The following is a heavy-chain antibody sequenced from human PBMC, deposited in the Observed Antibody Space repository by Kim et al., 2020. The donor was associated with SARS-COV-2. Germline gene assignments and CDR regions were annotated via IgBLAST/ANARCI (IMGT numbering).Heavy chain of an antibody. CDR3: AREDGIRYFDWFLGMVPIHDAFDI. D-gene: IGHD3-9*01. V-gene: IGHV3-33*01. Sequence: GGSLRLSCAASGFTFSSYGMHWVRQAPGKGLEWVAVIWYDGSNKYYADSVKGRFTISRDNSKNTLYLQMNSLRAEDTAVYYCAREDGIRYFDWFLGMVPIHDAFDIWGQGTMVTVSS. CDR1: GFTFSSYG. J-gene: IGHJ3*02. CDR2: IWYDGSNK.